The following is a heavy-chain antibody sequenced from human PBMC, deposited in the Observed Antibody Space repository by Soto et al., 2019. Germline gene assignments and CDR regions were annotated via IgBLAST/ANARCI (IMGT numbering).Heavy chain of an antibody. V-gene: IGHV3-23*01. D-gene: IGHD6-6*01. Sequence: GGSLRLSCAASGFTFSSYAMSWVRQAPGKGLEWVSAISGSGGSTYYADSVKGRFTISRDNSKNTLYLQMNSLRAEDTAVYYCAKVPNKDSSSAGWFDPWGQGTLVTVSS. CDR1: GFTFSSYA. CDR2: ISGSGGST. CDR3: AKVPNKDSSSAGWFDP. J-gene: IGHJ5*02.